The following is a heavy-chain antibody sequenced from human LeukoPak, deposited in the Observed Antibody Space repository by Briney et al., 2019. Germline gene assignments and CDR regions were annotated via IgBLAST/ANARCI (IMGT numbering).Heavy chain of an antibody. CDR3: AKGVRWFGDLRDAFDI. CDR1: GFTFSSYA. V-gene: IGHV3-23*01. J-gene: IGHJ3*02. CDR2: ISGSGGST. Sequence: GGSLRLSCAASGFTFSSYAMSWVRQAPGKGLEWVSAISGSGGSTYYAGSVKGRFTISGDNSKNTLYLQMNSLRAEDTAVYYCAKGVRWFGDLRDAFDIWGQGTMVTVSS. D-gene: IGHD3-10*01.